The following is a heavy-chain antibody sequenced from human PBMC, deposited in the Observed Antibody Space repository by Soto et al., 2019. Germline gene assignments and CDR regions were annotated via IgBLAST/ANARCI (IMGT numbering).Heavy chain of an antibody. J-gene: IGHJ3*02. Sequence: GGSLRLSCAASGFTFSSYSMNWVRQAPGKGLEWVSSISSSSSYIYYADSVKGRFTISRDNAKNSLYLQMNSLRAEDTAVYYWARDFGYCSGGSCYSDAFDIWGQGTMVTVSS. D-gene: IGHD2-15*01. V-gene: IGHV3-21*01. CDR1: GFTFSSYS. CDR2: ISSSSSYI. CDR3: ARDFGYCSGGSCYSDAFDI.